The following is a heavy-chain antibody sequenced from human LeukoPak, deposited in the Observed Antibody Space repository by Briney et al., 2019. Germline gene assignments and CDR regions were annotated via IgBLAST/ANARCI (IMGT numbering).Heavy chain of an antibody. J-gene: IGHJ4*02. D-gene: IGHD4-17*01. CDR1: GGSISSSSYY. CDR2: IYYSRST. Sequence: PSETLSLTCTVSGGSISSSSYYWGWIRQPPGKGLEWIGGIYYSRSTYYNPSLKSRVTISVDTSKNQFSLKLSSVTAADTAVYYCARVPTVTFFDYWGQGTLVTVSS. V-gene: IGHV4-39*01. CDR3: ARVPTVTFFDY.